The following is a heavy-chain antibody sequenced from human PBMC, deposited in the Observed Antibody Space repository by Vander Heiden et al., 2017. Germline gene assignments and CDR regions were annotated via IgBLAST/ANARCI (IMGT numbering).Heavy chain of an antibody. CDR1: GFTFNSYA. V-gene: IGHV3-23*01. Sequence: EVQLLESGGGLLQPGGSLTLSCAASGFTFNSYAMSWVRQAPGKGLEWVSGISSSGCSTYYAHSVEGRFTISSDKSKHTLYLQMDSLGAEDTALYYCAKKVGSKGDTAAFDIWGQGTMVTVSS. J-gene: IGHJ3*02. CDR3: AKKVGSKGDTAAFDI. CDR2: ISSSGCST. D-gene: IGHD2-21*02.